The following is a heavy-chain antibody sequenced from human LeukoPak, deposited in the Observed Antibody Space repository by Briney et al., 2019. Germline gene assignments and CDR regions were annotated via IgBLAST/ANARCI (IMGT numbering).Heavy chain of an antibody. CDR3: AKDPHFSYYYYMAA. Sequence: GGSLRLSCAASGFSFSDYAMSWVRQAPGKGLEWVSAISGSGGDTYFADSVKGRFTISRDNSKRTVFLQMDSLRAEDTAVYYCAKDPHFSYYYYMAAWGNGTTVTVSS. V-gene: IGHV3-23*01. CDR2: ISGSGGDT. J-gene: IGHJ6*03. CDR1: GFSFSDYA.